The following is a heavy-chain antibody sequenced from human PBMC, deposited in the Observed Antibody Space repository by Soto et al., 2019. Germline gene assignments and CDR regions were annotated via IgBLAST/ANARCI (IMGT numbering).Heavy chain of an antibody. CDR2: ISSSSSYI. J-gene: IGHJ4*02. CDR1: GFTFSSYS. CDR3: ARSTMEGYDYSSYGY. Sequence: GGSLRLSCAASGFTFSSYSMNWVRQAPGKGLEWVSSISSSSSYIYYADSVKGRFTISRDNAKNSLYLQMNSLRAEDTAVYYCARSTMEGYDYSSYGYWGQGTLVTVSS. V-gene: IGHV3-21*01. D-gene: IGHD5-12*01.